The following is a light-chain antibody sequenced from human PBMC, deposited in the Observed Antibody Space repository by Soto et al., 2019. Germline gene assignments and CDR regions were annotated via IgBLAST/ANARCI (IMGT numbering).Light chain of an antibody. CDR1: QSVSSN. CDR3: KQSSAFPLT. CDR2: GAS. Sequence: EIVMTQSPATLSVSPGERATLSCRASQSVSSNLAWYQQKPGQAPRLLIYGASTRATGIPARFSGSGSGTEFTLTISSLQSEDFATYFCKQSSAFPLTFGGGTKVEIK. V-gene: IGKV3-15*01. J-gene: IGKJ4*01.